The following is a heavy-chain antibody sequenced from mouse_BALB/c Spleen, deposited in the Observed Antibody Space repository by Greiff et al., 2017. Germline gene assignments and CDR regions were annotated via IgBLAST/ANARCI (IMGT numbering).Heavy chain of an antibody. V-gene: IGHV3-6*02. CDR3: ASYGNFWYFDV. Sequence: QLQQSGPGLVKPSQSLSLTCSVTGYSITSGYYWNWIRQFPGNKLEWVGYISYDGSNNYNPSLKNRSSITRDTSKNQFFLKLNSVTTEDTATYYCASYGNFWYFDVWGAGTTVTVSS. CDR1: GYSITSGYY. D-gene: IGHD2-1*01. J-gene: IGHJ1*01. CDR2: ISYDGSN.